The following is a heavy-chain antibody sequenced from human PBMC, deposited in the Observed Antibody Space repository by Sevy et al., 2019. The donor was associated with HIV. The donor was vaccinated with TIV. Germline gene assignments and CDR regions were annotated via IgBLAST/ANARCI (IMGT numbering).Heavy chain of an antibody. Sequence: GGSLRLSCAASGFTFSNYAMSWVRQAPGKGLEWVSSISRSGISTDYADSVKGRFTISRDNSMNTLYLQMNSLRAEDTAVYYCAKVDVVVPVADYGLDVWGQGTTVTVSS. V-gene: IGHV3-23*01. CDR2: ISRSGIST. D-gene: IGHD2-2*01. J-gene: IGHJ6*02. CDR1: GFTFSNYA. CDR3: AKVDVVVPVADYGLDV.